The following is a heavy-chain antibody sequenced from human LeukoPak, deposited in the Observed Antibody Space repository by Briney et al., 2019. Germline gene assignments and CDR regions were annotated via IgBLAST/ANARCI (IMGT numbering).Heavy chain of an antibody. CDR1: GYTFTGYY. V-gene: IGHV1-2*02. CDR3: ARGASGVYTVTTSWFDP. J-gene: IGHJ5*02. Sequence: GASVKVSCKASGYTFTGYYMHWVRQAPGQGLEWMGWINPNSGGTNYAQKFQGRVTMTRDTSTSTAYMELSRLRSDDTAVYYCARGASGVYTVTTSWFDPWGQGTLVTVSS. CDR2: INPNSGGT. D-gene: IGHD4-17*01.